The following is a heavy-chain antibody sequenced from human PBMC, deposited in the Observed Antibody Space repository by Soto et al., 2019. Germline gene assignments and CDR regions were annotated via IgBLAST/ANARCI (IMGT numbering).Heavy chain of an antibody. D-gene: IGHD3-10*01. V-gene: IGHV3-53*01. CDR3: AREGLGDAYYYGSGSNRGFDY. CDR1: GFTVSSNY. CDR2: IYSGGST. Sequence: GGSLRLSCAASGFTVSSNYMSWVRQAPGKGLEWVSVIYSGGSTYYADSVKGRFTISRDNSKNTLYLQMNSLRAEDTAVYYCAREGLGDAYYYGSGSNRGFDYWGQGTLVTVSS. J-gene: IGHJ4*02.